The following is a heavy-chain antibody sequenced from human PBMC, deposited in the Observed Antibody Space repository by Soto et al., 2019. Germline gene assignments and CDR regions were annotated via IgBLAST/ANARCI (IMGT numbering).Heavy chain of an antibody. Sequence: EVQLVESGGGLAQPGGSLRLSCAASGFTFSDHYMDWVRQAPGKGLEWVGRIKNKANSYTTQYAASVNGRFTISRDDSQHSLFLQMDSLKTSDTAVYYCFRVRLGAPPRYFDYWGQVTLVTVSS. CDR3: FRVRLGAPPRYFDY. J-gene: IGHJ4*02. CDR2: IKNKANSYTT. V-gene: IGHV3-72*01. CDR1: GFTFSDHY.